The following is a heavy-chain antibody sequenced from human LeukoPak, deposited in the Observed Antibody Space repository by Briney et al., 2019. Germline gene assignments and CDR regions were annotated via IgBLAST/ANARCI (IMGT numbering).Heavy chain of an antibody. CDR3: AREPLYCSGGSCYSDY. J-gene: IGHJ4*02. CDR1: GFTFSDYY. CDR2: ISSSGSSI. V-gene: IGHV3-11*04. D-gene: IGHD2-15*01. Sequence: GRSLRLSCAASGFTFSDYYMSWIRQAPGKWLEWVSYISSSGSSIYYADSVKGRFTISRDNAKNSLYLQMNSLIAEDKAVYYCAREPLYCSGGSCYSDYWGQGTLVTVSS.